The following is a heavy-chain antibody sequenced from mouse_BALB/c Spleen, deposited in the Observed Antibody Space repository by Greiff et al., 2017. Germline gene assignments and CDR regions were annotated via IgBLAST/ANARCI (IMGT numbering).Heavy chain of an antibody. D-gene: IGHD2-3*01. CDR3: ARMMASYRYFDV. V-gene: IGHV1-7*01. CDR2: INPSTGYT. Sequence: VQLQQSGAELVKPGASVKISCKASGYTFSSYWMYWVKQRPGQGLEWIGYINPSTGYTDYNQKFKDKATFTADKSSNTAYMQLSSLTSEDSAVYFYARMMASYRYFDVWGAGTTVTVSS. CDR1: GYTFSSYW. J-gene: IGHJ1*01.